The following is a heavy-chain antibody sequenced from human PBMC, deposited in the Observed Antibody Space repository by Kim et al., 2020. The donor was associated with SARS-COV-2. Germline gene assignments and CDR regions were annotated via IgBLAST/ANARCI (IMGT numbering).Heavy chain of an antibody. J-gene: IGHJ6*02. CDR1: GYSFSSYG. Sequence: ASVKVSCKASGYSFSSYGISWVRQAPGQGLEWMGWISVYNGNTNYAQKLQGRVTTTTDTSTSTAYMELRSLRSDDTAVYYCARVTYYYGSGSLPDYYGMDVWGQGTTVTVSS. D-gene: IGHD3-10*01. V-gene: IGHV1-18*01. CDR3: ARVTYYYGSGSLPDYYGMDV. CDR2: ISVYNGNT.